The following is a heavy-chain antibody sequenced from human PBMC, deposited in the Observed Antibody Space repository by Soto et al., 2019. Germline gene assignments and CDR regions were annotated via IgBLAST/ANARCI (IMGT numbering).Heavy chain of an antibody. V-gene: IGHV4-39*01. CDR3: ARHVVSRNCISTSCYREFDY. CDR1: GGSISSSSYY. CDR2: IYYSGST. D-gene: IGHD2-2*01. J-gene: IGHJ4*02. Sequence: QLQLQESGPGLVKPSETLSLTCTVSGGSISSSSYYWGWIRQPPGKGLEWIGSIYYSGSTYYNPSLKSRVTISVDTAKNQFSLKLSSVTAADTAVYYCARHVVSRNCISTSCYREFDYWGQGTLVTVSS.